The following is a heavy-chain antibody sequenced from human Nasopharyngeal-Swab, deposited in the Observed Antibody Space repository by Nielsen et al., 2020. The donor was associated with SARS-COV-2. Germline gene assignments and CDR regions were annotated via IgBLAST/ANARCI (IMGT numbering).Heavy chain of an antibody. Sequence: GESLKISCAASGFTLNNHGMHWVRQAPGRGLEWVAVISYEGSLKNYADSVKGRFTISRDNSKSTLYLQMNRLRVEDTAVYYCAKRGAFLEILTGYPPIDYWGVGTLVSVSS. CDR2: ISYEGSLK. V-gene: IGHV3-30*18. CDR3: AKRGAFLEILTGYPPIDY. J-gene: IGHJ4*02. CDR1: GFTLNNHG. D-gene: IGHD3-9*01.